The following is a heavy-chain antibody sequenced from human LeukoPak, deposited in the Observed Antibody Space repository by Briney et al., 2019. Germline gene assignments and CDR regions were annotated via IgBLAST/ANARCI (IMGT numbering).Heavy chain of an antibody. CDR1: GYTFTSYG. V-gene: IGHV1-18*01. Sequence: ASVKLSCKASGYTFTSYGISWVRQAPGQGLEWMGWISAYNGNTNYAQKLQGRVTMTTDTYTSTAYMELRSLRSDDTAVCYRARHPDIGVVGYWGQGTLVTVSS. CDR2: ISAYNGNT. CDR3: ARHPDIGVVGY. J-gene: IGHJ4*02. D-gene: IGHD2-15*01.